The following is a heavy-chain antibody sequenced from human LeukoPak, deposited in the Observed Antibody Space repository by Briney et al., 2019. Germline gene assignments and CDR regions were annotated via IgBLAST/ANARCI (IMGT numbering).Heavy chain of an antibody. CDR3: ARRIAVAGDFDY. V-gene: IGHV4-61*01. CDR1: GGSLSSGIYY. J-gene: IGHJ4*02. D-gene: IGHD6-19*01. Sequence: SETLSLTCTVSGGSLSSGIYYGSWTRQPPGKGPEWIGFIYYIGNTNYNPSLKSRVTISVDTSKNQFSLKLSSVTAADTAVYYCARRIAVAGDFDYWGQGTLVTVSS. CDR2: IYYIGNT.